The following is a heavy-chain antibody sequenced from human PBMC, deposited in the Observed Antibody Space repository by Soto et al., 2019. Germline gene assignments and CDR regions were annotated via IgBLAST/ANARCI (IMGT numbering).Heavy chain of an antibody. CDR2: ISYDGSNK. CDR3: ATDDCGDGGGY. CDR1: RFTFSSNA. J-gene: IGHJ4*02. V-gene: IGHV3-30-3*01. Sequence: QVHLVESGGGVVQPGRSLRLSCAASRFTFSSNAMHWVRQAPGKGLEWVALISYDGSNKYYADSVKGRFTISRDNSKNTLYLQMNSLRAEDTAMYYCATDDCGDGGGYWGQGTLVTVSS. D-gene: IGHD4-17*01.